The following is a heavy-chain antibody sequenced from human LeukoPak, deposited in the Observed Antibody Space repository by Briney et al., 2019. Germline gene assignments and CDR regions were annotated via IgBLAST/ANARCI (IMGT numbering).Heavy chain of an antibody. J-gene: IGHJ6*02. D-gene: IGHD2-2*02. CDR1: GYTFTGYY. V-gene: IGHV1-2*06. Sequence: GASVKVSCKASGYTFTGYYMHWVRQAPGQGLEWMGRINPNSGGTNYAQKFQGRVTMTRDTSISTAYMELGRLRSDDTAVYYCARVPAAIHYYYYGMDVWGQGTTVTVSS. CDR3: ARVPAAIHYYYYGMDV. CDR2: INPNSGGT.